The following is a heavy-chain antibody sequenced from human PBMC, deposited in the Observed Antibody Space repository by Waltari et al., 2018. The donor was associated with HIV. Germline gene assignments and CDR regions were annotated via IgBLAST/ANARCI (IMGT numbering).Heavy chain of an antibody. J-gene: IGHJ4*02. CDR1: GLPFSDYH. V-gene: IGHV3-72*01. CDR3: TTSAIGNIFDN. Sequence: EVQLVESGGGLVQHGGSLRLSCAGSGLPFSDYHMDWVRQAPGKGLEWVGRIRNKPSSYTTEYAASVKGRFSISRDDSRNSLYLQMNSLKTEDTAVYYCTTSAIGNIFDNWGQGTLVTVSS. D-gene: IGHD1-1*01. CDR2: IRNKPSSYTT.